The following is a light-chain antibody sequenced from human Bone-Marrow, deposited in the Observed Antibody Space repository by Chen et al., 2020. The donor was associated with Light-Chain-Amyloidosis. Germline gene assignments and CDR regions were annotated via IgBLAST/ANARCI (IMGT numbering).Light chain of an antibody. Sequence: EIVLTQSPGTLSLSPGEGANLSCRASQTISSNYLTWYQQKFGQAPRLLIYGSSSRATGIPDRFTGSVSGTDFTLTINRLVPEDFAMYYCQQYGTSPLTFGGGTKVAI. V-gene: IGKV3-20*01. CDR3: QQYGTSPLT. J-gene: IGKJ4*01. CDR2: GSS. CDR1: QTISSNY.